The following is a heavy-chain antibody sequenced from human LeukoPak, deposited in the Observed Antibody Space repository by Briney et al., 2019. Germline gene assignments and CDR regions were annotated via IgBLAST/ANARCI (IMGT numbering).Heavy chain of an antibody. CDR2: IYYSGSI. Sequence: PSETLSLTCAVYGGSFSGYYWSWIRQPPGKGLEWIGYIYYSGSINYNPSLKSRVTISVDTSKDQFSLKLSSVTAADTAVYYCARDPFLGYCSSTSCYGSGYYYGMDVWGQGTTVTVSS. CDR3: ARDPFLGYCSSTSCYGSGYYYGMDV. CDR1: GGSFSGYY. J-gene: IGHJ6*02. V-gene: IGHV4-59*01. D-gene: IGHD2-2*01.